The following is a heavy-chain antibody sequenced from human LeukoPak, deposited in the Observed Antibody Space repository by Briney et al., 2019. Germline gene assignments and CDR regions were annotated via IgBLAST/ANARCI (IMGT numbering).Heavy chain of an antibody. J-gene: IGHJ6*02. V-gene: IGHV3-21*01. CDR2: VSSSGRYI. D-gene: IGHD6-13*01. Sequence: GRSLRLSCAASGFTFSSYGMHWVRQAPGKGLEWVSSVSSSGRYIYYADSVKGRFTISRDNARNSLYLQMNSLRAEDTAVYYCARDISSSWDYYSMDVWGQGTTVTVSS. CDR3: ARDISSSWDYYSMDV. CDR1: GFTFSSYG.